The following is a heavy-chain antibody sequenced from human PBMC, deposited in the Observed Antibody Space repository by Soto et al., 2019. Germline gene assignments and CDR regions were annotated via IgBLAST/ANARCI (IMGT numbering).Heavy chain of an antibody. CDR2: ISPYNGKT. CDR1: GYTFASYP. J-gene: IGHJ4*02. V-gene: IGHV1-18*01. CDR3: ARDGSYASAY. Sequence: QVQLVQSGAEVKQPGASVKVSCKASGYTFASYPISWVRQAPGQGLEWMGYISPYNGKTNHAQIFQGRVTLTTGTSTSTAYLELRSLRSDDTAVYFCARDGSYASAYWGQGTLVSVSS. D-gene: IGHD2-2*01.